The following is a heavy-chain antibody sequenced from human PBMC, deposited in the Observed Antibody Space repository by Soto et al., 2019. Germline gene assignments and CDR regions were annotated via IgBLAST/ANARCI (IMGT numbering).Heavy chain of an antibody. D-gene: IGHD6-6*01. J-gene: IGHJ5*02. CDR2: ISSSSSYI. CDR1: GFTFSSYS. V-gene: IGHV3-21*01. CDR3: ARPSWGSSDWFDP. Sequence: EVQLVESGGGLVKPGGSLRLSCAASGFTFSSYSMNWVRQAPGKGLEWVSSISSSSSYIYYADSVKGRFTISRDNAKNSLYLQINSLRAEDTAVYYCARPSWGSSDWFDPWGQGTLVTVSS.